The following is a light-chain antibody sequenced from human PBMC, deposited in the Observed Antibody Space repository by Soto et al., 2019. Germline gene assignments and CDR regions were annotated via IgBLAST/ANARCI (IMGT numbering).Light chain of an antibody. V-gene: IGLV2-14*03. CDR3: SSYTSSTTLYA. Sequence: QSALPQPASVSGSPGQSIAIACTGTSSDVGAYHYVSWYQQHPGKAPQLMIYDVSHRPSGVSDRFSGSQSANTASLTISGLQAEDEADYYCSSYTSSTTLYAFGTGTKLTVL. J-gene: IGLJ1*01. CDR1: SSDVGAYHY. CDR2: DVS.